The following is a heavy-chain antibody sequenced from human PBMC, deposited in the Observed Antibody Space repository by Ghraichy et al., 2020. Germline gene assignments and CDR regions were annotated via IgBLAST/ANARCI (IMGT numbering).Heavy chain of an antibody. J-gene: IGHJ2*01. CDR2: IYTSGNT. CDR3: VRDSAAAWFSNWYFDL. Sequence: SQTLSLTCTVSGDSISSGGYYWGWLRQPAGKGLEWIGRIYTSGNTNYNPSLRSRVSISVDTSENQFSLKLTSVTAEDTAVYYCVRDSAAAWFSNWYFDLWGRGTLVIVSS. CDR1: GDSISSGGYY. D-gene: IGHD2-2*01. V-gene: IGHV4-61*02.